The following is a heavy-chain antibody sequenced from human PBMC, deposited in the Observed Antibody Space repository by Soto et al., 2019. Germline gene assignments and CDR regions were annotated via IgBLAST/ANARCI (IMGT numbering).Heavy chain of an antibody. J-gene: IGHJ4*02. CDR2: ISSNGGST. D-gene: IGHD2-15*01. Sequence: PGGFMRLSCAASGFTFRSHAMHWVRQAPGKGLEYVSAISSNGGSTYYGNSVKGRFTISRDNSKNTLYLQMDSLRTEDMAAYYCARCGGGSCYSYNDYWGQGTLVTVS. CDR3: ARCGGGSCYSYNDY. CDR1: GFTFRSHA. V-gene: IGHV3-64*01.